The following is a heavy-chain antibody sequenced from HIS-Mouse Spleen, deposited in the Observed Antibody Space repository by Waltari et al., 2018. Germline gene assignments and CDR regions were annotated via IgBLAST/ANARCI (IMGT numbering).Heavy chain of an antibody. D-gene: IGHD6-13*01. CDR1: GGSISSSSYY. CDR3: AREIPYSSSWYDWYFDL. CDR2: IYYSGST. V-gene: IGHV4-39*07. Sequence: QLQLQESGPGLVKPSETLSLTCTVSGGSISSSSYYWGWIRQPPGKGLEWIGSIYYSGSTYYNPALKGRVTRSVETSKNQFSLKLSSVTAADTAVYYCAREIPYSSSWYDWYFDLWGRGTLVTVSS. J-gene: IGHJ2*01.